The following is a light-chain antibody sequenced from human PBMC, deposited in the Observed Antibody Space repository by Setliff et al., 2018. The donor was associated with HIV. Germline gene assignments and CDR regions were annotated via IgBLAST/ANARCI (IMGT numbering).Light chain of an antibody. J-gene: IGLJ1*01. Sequence: SALTQPASVSGSLGQSITISCTGTSSYVGGYNYVSWYQHHPGKAPKLMIYDVSKRPSGVSNRFSGSKSGNTASLTISGLQAEDEADYYCSSYTSSSSFVFGTGTKVTVL. V-gene: IGLV2-14*03. CDR2: DVS. CDR3: SSYTSSSSFV. CDR1: SSYVGGYNY.